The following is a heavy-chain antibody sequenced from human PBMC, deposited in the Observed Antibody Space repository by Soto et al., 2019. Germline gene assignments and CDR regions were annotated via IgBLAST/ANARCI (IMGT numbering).Heavy chain of an antibody. D-gene: IGHD6-19*01. J-gene: IGHJ4*02. CDR1: GFSLSTSGVG. CDR2: IYWDDDK. V-gene: IGHV2-5*02. CDR3: AHATNIAVAGNFDY. Sequence: QITLKESGPTLVKPTQTLTLTCTFSGFSLSTSGVGVGWIRQPPGKALEWLALIYWDDDKRYSPSLKSRLTITKDTSKNQVVLTMTNMDPVDTATYYCAHATNIAVAGNFDYWGQGTLVTVSS.